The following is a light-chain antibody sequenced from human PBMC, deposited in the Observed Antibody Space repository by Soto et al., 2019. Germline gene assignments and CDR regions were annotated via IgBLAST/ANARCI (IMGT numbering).Light chain of an antibody. V-gene: IGKV1-39*01. Sequence: DIQITESGSSLSSSVGDRVIITCRASQSISSYLNWYQQKPGKAPKLLIYAASSLQSGVPSRFSGSGSGTDFTLTISSLQPEDFATYYCQQSNSTPLTFGGGTKVDIK. CDR3: QQSNSTPLT. J-gene: IGKJ4*01. CDR2: AAS. CDR1: QSISSY.